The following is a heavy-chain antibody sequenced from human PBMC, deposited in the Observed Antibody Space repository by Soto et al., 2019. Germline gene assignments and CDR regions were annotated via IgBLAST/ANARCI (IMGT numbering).Heavy chain of an antibody. D-gene: IGHD3-22*01. CDR3: ARGGADYYDSSGYANWFDP. CDR1: GGSISSGGYS. CDR2: IYHSGST. V-gene: IGHV4-30-2*01. J-gene: IGHJ5*02. Sequence: QLQLQESGSGLVKPSQTLSLTCAVSGGSISSGGYSWSWIRQPPGKGLEWIGYIYHSGSTYYNPSLKSRVTISVDRSKNQFSLKLSSVTAADTAVYYCARGGADYYDSSGYANWFDPWGQGTLVTVSS.